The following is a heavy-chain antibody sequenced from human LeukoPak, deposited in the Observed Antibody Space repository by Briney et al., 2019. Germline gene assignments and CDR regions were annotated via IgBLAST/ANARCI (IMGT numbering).Heavy chain of an antibody. D-gene: IGHD1-26*01. CDR2: INPSGGST. V-gene: IGHV1-46*01. Sequence: ASVKVSCKASGYTFTSYYMHWVRQAPGQGLEWMGIINPSGGSTSYAQKFQGRVIMTRDMSTSTVYMELSSLRSEDTAVYYCATDPVGAGAFDIWGQGTMVTVSS. J-gene: IGHJ3*02. CDR3: ATDPVGAGAFDI. CDR1: GYTFTSYY.